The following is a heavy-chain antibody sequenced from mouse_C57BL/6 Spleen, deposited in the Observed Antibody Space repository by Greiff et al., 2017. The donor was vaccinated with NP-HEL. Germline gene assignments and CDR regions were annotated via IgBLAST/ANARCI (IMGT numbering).Heavy chain of an antibody. CDR1: GYTFTDYN. J-gene: IGHJ1*03. CDR3: ALRPFTTVVADWYFDV. D-gene: IGHD1-1*01. Sequence: EVQLQQSGPELVKPGASVKIPCKASGYTFTDYNMDWVKQSHGKSLEWIGDINPNNGGTIYNQKFKGKATLTVDKSSSTAYMELRSLTSEDTAVYYCALRPFTTVVADWYFDVWGTGTTVTVSS. CDR2: INPNNGGT. V-gene: IGHV1-18*01.